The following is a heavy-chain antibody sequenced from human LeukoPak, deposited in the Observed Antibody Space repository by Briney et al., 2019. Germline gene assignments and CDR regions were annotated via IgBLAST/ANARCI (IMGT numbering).Heavy chain of an antibody. Sequence: SETLSLTCAVYGGSFSGYYWSWIRQPPGKGLEWIGEINHSGSTNYNPSLKSRVTISVDTSKNQFSLKVSSVTAADTAVYYCAAEGAAAGTDYYYYMDVWGKGTTVTVSS. D-gene: IGHD6-13*01. J-gene: IGHJ6*03. CDR1: GGSFSGYY. CDR3: AAEGAAAGTDYYYYMDV. V-gene: IGHV4-34*01. CDR2: INHSGST.